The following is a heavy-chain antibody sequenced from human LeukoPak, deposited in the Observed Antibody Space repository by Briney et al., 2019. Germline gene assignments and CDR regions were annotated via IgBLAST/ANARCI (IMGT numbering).Heavy chain of an antibody. D-gene: IGHD3/OR15-3a*01. V-gene: IGHV3-21*01. Sequence: GGSLRLSCAASGFTFSSYSMNWVRQAPGKGLEWVSSISSSSSYIYYADSVKGRFTISRDNAKNSLYLQMNSLRAEDTAVYYCARDQGLYYFDHWGQGTLVTVSS. CDR1: GFTFSSYS. CDR3: ARDQGLYYFDH. CDR2: ISSSSSYI. J-gene: IGHJ4*02.